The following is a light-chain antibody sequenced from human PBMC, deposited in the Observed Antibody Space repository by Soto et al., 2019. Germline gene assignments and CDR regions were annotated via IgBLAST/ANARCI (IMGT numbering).Light chain of an antibody. J-gene: IGLJ1*01. V-gene: IGLV2-14*01. CDR1: SSDVGGYNY. CDR2: DVS. Sequence: QSVLTQPASGSGSPGHARTISCTGTSSDVGGYNYVSWYQQHPGKAPKFIIYDVSNRPSGVSNRFSGSKSGNTASLTISGLQAEDEADYYCSSYTTSNTRQIVFGTGTKVTVL. CDR3: SSYTTSNTRQIV.